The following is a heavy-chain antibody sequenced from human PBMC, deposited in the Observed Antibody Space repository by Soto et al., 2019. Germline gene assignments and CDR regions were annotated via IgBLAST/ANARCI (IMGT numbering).Heavy chain of an antibody. V-gene: IGHV4-30-2*01. D-gene: IGHD5-18*01. CDR3: ARGTFSYGPNLHYFDF. CDR1: GGSISSGGHS. J-gene: IGHJ4*02. CDR2: IFHTGGT. Sequence: QLQLQESGSGLVKPSQTLSLTCAVSGGSISSGGHSWSWIRQPPGQGLEWIGFIFHTGGTYYTPSLTSRVTRSVDMSKNQFSLKLSSVTAADTAVYYCARGTFSYGPNLHYFDFWGQGSLVTVSS.